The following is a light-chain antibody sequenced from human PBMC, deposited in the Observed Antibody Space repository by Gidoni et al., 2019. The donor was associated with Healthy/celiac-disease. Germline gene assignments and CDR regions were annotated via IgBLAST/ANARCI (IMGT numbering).Light chain of an antibody. Sequence: DIPVTQSPSTLSASVGDRVTITCRASQSISSWLAWYQQKPGKAPKLLIYKASSLESGVPSRFSGSGSGTEFTLTISSLQPDDFATYYCQQYNSYPMYTFGQGTKLEIK. CDR3: QQYNSYPMYT. V-gene: IGKV1-5*03. CDR2: KAS. J-gene: IGKJ2*01. CDR1: QSISSW.